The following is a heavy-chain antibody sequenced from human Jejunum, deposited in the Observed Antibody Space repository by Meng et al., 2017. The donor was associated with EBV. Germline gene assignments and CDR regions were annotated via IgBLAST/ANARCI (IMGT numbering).Heavy chain of an antibody. CDR1: GGSISISYY. CDR3: VKHGLYGPLE. CDR2: IYHTGTT. J-gene: IGHJ4*02. V-gene: IGHV4-39*01. D-gene: IGHD4-17*01. Sequence: QQQLQESGPGLVTPSGTLSLTCSVSGGSISISYYWGWIRQPPGKGLEWIGSIYHTGTTHYNPSLEGRVTVSVDTSKNQFSLNLRSVTAADTAVYYCVKHGLYGPLEWGQGTLVTVSS.